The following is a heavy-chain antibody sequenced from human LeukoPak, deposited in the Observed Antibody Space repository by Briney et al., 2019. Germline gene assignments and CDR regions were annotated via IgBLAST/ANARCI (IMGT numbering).Heavy chain of an antibody. CDR2: ISGSGGST. CDR1: GFTFSSYA. V-gene: IGHV3-23*01. J-gene: IGHJ4*02. Sequence: PGGSLRPSCAASGFTFSSYAMSRVRQAPGKGLEWVSAISGSGGSTYYADSVKGRFTISRDNSKNTLYLQMNSLRAEDTAVYYCAKDPKAVAEYYFDYWGQGTLVTVSS. D-gene: IGHD6-19*01. CDR3: AKDPKAVAEYYFDY.